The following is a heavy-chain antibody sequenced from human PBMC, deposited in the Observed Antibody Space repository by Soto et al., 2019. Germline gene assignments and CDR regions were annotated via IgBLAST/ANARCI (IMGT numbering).Heavy chain of an antibody. CDR2: IYHSGST. CDR3: ARVGITIFGVVSDYNGMDV. D-gene: IGHD3-3*01. V-gene: IGHV4-30-2*01. CDR1: GGSISSGGYS. J-gene: IGHJ6*02. Sequence: ASATLSITCVVSGGSISSGGYSWSWIRQPPGKGLEWIGYIYHSGSTFYNPSLKSRVTISVDRSKNQFSLKLSSVTAADTAVYYCARVGITIFGVVSDYNGMDVWGQGTTVTVSS.